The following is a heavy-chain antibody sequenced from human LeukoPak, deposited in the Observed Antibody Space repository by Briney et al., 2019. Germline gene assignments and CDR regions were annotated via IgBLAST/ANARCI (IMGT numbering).Heavy chain of an antibody. CDR3: AKDRVGGDIVLMVYATAQDY. CDR1: GYTFTSYD. D-gene: IGHD2-8*01. V-gene: IGHV1-8*01. Sequence: ASVKVSCKASGYTFTSYDINWVRQATGQGLEWMGWMNPNSGNTGYAQKFQGRVTMTRNTSISTAYMELSSLRSEDTAVYYCAKDRVGGDIVLMVYATAQDYWGQGTLVTVSS. J-gene: IGHJ4*02. CDR2: MNPNSGNT.